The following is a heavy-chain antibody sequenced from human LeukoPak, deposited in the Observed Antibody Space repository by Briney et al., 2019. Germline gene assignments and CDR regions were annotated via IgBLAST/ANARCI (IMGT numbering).Heavy chain of an antibody. V-gene: IGHV4-34*01. J-gene: IGHJ3*02. CDR3: ARDGVKSGSDAFDI. CDR2: INHSGST. CDR1: GGSFSGYY. D-gene: IGHD1-26*01. Sequence: PSETLSLTCGVYGGSFSGYYWSWIRQPPGKGLEWIGEINHSGSTNYNPSLKSRVTISVDTSKKQFSLKLSSVTATDTAVYYCARDGVKSGSDAFDIWGQGTMVTVSS.